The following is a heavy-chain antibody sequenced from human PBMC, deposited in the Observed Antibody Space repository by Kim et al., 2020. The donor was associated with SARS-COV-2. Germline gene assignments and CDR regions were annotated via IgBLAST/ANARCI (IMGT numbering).Heavy chain of an antibody. D-gene: IGHD7-27*01. CDR2: IYYSGST. J-gene: IGHJ4*02. Sequence: SETLSLTCTVSGGSISSYYWSWIRQPPGKGLEWIGYIYYSGSTNYNPSLKSRVTISVDTSKNQFSLKLSSVTAADTAVYYCARDNWGVDYWGQGTLVTVS. CDR3: ARDNWGVDY. V-gene: IGHV4-59*01. CDR1: GGSISSYY.